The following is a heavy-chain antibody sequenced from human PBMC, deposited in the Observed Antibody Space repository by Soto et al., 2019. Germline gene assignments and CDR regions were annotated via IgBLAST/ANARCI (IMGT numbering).Heavy chain of an antibody. V-gene: IGHV3-7*03. Sequence: PGGSLRLSCAASGFTFSSYWMSWVRQAPGKGLEWVANIKQDGSEKYYVDSVKGRFTISRDNAKNSLYLQMNSLRAEDTAVYYCARDQLSPYYDFWSGVLSTGMVDYWGQGTLVTVSS. J-gene: IGHJ4*02. D-gene: IGHD3-3*01. CDR2: IKQDGSEK. CDR1: GFTFSSYW. CDR3: ARDQLSPYYDFWSGVLSTGMVDY.